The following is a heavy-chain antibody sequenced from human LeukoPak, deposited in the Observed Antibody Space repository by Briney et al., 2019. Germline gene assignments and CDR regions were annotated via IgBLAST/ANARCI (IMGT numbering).Heavy chain of an antibody. V-gene: IGHV4-34*01. Sequence: SETLSLTCAVYGGSFSGYYWSWIRQPPGRGLEWIGEINHSGSTNYNPSLKSRVTISVDTSKNQFSLKLSSVTAADTAVYYCAGEYDSSGYSFHYFDYWGQGTLVTVSS. CDR2: INHSGST. D-gene: IGHD3-22*01. CDR1: GGSFSGYY. CDR3: AGEYDSSGYSFHYFDY. J-gene: IGHJ4*02.